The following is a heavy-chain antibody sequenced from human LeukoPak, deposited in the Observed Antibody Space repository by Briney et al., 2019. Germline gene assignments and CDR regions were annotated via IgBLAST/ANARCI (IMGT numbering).Heavy chain of an antibody. CDR2: IYHSGST. V-gene: IGHV4-4*02. Sequence: SGTLSLTCAASGGSISSSNWWSWVRQPPGKGLEWIGEIYHSGSTNYNPSLKSRVTISVDKSKNQFSLKLSSVTAAGTAVYYCARMSSSEIYYYYYGMDVRGQGTTVTVSS. D-gene: IGHD2-2*01. J-gene: IGHJ6*02. CDR3: ARMSSSEIYYYYYGMDV. CDR1: GGSISSSNW.